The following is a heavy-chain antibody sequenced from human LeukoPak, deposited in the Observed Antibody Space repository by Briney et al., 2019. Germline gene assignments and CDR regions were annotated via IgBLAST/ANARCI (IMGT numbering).Heavy chain of an antibody. V-gene: IGHV3-11*05. J-gene: IGHJ4*02. CDR1: GFTFSDYY. CDR2: ISRSGDYM. Sequence: GGSLRLSCAASGFTFSDYYMTWVRQSPGKGLEWVSHISRSGDYMNYADSVKGRFTISRDSAENSLYLQMNSLSAEDTAIYYCARDGTGWKFDYWGQGILVTVSS. D-gene: IGHD6-19*01. CDR3: ARDGTGWKFDY.